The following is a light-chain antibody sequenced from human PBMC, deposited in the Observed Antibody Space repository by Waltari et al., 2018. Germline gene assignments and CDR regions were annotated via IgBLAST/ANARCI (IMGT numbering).Light chain of an antibody. Sequence: EIVMTQSPATLSVSPGERATLSCRASQSVSSKLAWYQQKLGQPPRLLIYGASTRATGIPARFSGSGSGTEFTLTISSLQSEDFALYYCQQYNNWPPFTFGQGTKLEIK. CDR2: GAS. J-gene: IGKJ2*01. V-gene: IGKV3-15*01. CDR1: QSVSSK. CDR3: QQYNNWPPFT.